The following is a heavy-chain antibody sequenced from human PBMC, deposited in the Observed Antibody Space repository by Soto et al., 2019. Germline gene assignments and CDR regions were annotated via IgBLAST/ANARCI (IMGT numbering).Heavy chain of an antibody. CDR2: IYSGGSA. CDR1: GFTVSSNY. CDR3: AKDFLTGTSYYYYYGMDV. V-gene: IGHV3-66*01. Sequence: GGSLRLSCAASGFTVSSNYMSWVRQAPGKGLEWVSVIYSGGSAYYADSVKGRFTISRDNSKNTLYLQMNSLRAEDTAVYYCAKDFLTGTSYYYYYGMDVWGQGTTVTVSS. J-gene: IGHJ6*02. D-gene: IGHD1-20*01.